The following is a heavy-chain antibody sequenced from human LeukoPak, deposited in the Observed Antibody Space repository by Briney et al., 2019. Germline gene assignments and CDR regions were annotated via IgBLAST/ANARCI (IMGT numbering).Heavy chain of an antibody. J-gene: IGHJ4*02. D-gene: IGHD3-10*01. CDR1: GGSISSSNS. CDR3: ARLFTVVRGARNDD. Sequence: SRALSPTRAVSGGSISSSNSWSWVRQPPGKGLVWIGVIYDGGSTNYTPSLKSPVTISVAKSKQQFSRTLSSVTAADTAVYYCARLFTVVRGARNDDWGQGSLVTVSS. CDR2: IYDGGST. V-gene: IGHV4-4*02.